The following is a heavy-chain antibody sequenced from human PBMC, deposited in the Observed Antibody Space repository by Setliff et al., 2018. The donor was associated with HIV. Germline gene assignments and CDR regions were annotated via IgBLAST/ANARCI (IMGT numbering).Heavy chain of an antibody. Sequence: SETLSLTCTVSGGSISSYYWSWIRLPPGKGLEWIGYIYTSGSTNYNPSLRSRVTISVDTSKNQFSLNLTSMTAADTAVYYCARGLGRGSGTYYNPPGYWGPGTLVTVSS. J-gene: IGHJ4*02. CDR2: IYTSGST. CDR3: ARGLGRGSGTYYNPPGY. V-gene: IGHV4-4*09. CDR1: GGSISSYY. D-gene: IGHD3-10*01.